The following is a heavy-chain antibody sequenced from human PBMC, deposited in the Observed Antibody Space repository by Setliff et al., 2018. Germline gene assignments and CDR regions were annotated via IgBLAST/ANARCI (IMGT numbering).Heavy chain of an antibody. Sequence: SETLSLTCSVSGDSLRNDYWTWIRQPPGKGLEWIGNMHAGGNINYNPSLKSRVTLSLATSKNQFSLNLTSVTAADAAIYYCARGRLSFGSYGSGNQWKYYYYLDVWGKGTTVTVSS. CDR1: GDSLRNDY. CDR2: MHAGGNI. D-gene: IGHD3-10*01. V-gene: IGHV4-4*08. CDR3: ARGRLSFGSYGSGNQWKYYYYLDV. J-gene: IGHJ6*03.